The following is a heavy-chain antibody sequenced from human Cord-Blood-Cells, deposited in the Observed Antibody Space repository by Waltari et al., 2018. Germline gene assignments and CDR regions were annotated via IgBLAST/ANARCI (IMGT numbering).Heavy chain of an antibody. J-gene: IGHJ4*02. CDR2: ISGSGGST. CDR3: AKDRRSWGWGGGYCDY. Sequence: EVQLLEFGGGLVQPGGSLRLSCAASGFTFISYAIICVRHAAGKGLEWVSAISGSGGSTCVEESVKGRFTISKDNSKNTLYLQMNSLRAEDTAVYYCAKDRRSWGWGGGYCDYWGQRALVTVSS. D-gene: IGHD2-15*01. CDR1: GFTFISYA. V-gene: IGHV3-23*01.